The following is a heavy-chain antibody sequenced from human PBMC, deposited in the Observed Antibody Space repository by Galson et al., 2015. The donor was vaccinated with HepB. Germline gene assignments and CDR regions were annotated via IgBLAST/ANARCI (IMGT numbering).Heavy chain of an antibody. Sequence: SLRLSCAASGFTFSSHGFHWVRQAPGKGLEWVAVIWYDGSKKYYADSVKGRFTISRDNSKTTLFLQMNSLRVEDTAVYYCARDPESSMDVWGQGTTVTVSS. CDR3: ARDPESSMDV. V-gene: IGHV3-33*01. CDR1: GFTFSSHG. CDR2: IWYDGSKK. J-gene: IGHJ6*02.